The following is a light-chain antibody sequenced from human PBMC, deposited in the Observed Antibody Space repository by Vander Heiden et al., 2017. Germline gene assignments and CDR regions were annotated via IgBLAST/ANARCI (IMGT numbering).Light chain of an antibody. J-gene: IGLJ2*01. CDR3: GTWDSSLSDVI. CDR1: SSNIGNNY. V-gene: IGLV1-51*01. CDR2: DNN. Sequence: QSVLTQPPAVSAPPGPRLTISSAGISSNIGNNYVSWYQQLPGTAPKLLIYDNNKRPSGIPDRFSGSKSGTSATLSITGLQTGDEADYYCGTWDSSLSDVIFGGGTKLTVL.